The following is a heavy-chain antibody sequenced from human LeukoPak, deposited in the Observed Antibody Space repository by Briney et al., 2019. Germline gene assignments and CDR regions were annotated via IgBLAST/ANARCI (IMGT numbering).Heavy chain of an antibody. CDR2: IYHSGST. J-gene: IGHJ4*02. CDR3: ARGVGLTQGGTFDY. CDR1: GYSISSGFY. D-gene: IGHD1-1*01. Sequence: SETLSLTCTVSGYSISSGFYWGWIRQPPGKGLEWIGNIYHSGSTHYNSSLKSRVTISVDTSKNQLSLKLCSVTAADTAVYYCARGVGLTQGGTFDYWGQGTLVTVSS. V-gene: IGHV4-38-2*02.